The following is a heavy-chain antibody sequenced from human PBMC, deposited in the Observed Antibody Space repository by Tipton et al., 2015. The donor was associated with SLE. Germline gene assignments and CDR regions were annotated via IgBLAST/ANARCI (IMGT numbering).Heavy chain of an antibody. CDR3: AREGGKAFWSGYSN. Sequence: TLSLTCNVSGGPVSTHYWTWIRQAPGKGLEWIGYIYYGGTIKYNPSLKSRVTISLDTSKNQISLKLTSATAADPARYYCAREGGKAFWSGYSNWGQGTMVAVSS. D-gene: IGHD3-3*01. J-gene: IGHJ4*02. CDR1: GGPVSTHY. V-gene: IGHV4-59*02. CDR2: IYYGGTI.